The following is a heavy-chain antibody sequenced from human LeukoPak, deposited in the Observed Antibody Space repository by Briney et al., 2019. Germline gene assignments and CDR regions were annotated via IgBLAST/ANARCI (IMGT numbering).Heavy chain of an antibody. CDR2: ISYDGSNK. V-gene: IGHV3-30*18. D-gene: IGHD6-19*01. J-gene: IGHJ4*02. CDR1: GFTFSSYG. Sequence: GGSLRLSCAASGFTFSSYGMHWVRQAPGKGLEWVAVISYDGSNKYYADSVKGRFTISRDNSKNTLYLQMNSLRAEDTAVYYCAKDGQWLVPFDYWGQRTLVTVSS. CDR3: AKDGQWLVPFDY.